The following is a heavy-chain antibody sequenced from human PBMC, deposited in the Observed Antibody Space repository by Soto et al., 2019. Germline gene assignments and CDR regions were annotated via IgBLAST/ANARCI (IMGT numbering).Heavy chain of an antibody. CDR1: GYTFTSYY. CDR2: INPSGGST. Sequence: ASVKVSCKASGYTFTSYYMHWVRQAPGQGLEWMGIINPSGGSTSYAQKFQGRVTITADKSTSTAYMELSSLRSEDTAVYYCATPRVPDAFDIWGQGTMVTVSS. CDR3: ATPRVPDAFDI. J-gene: IGHJ3*02. V-gene: IGHV1-46*01.